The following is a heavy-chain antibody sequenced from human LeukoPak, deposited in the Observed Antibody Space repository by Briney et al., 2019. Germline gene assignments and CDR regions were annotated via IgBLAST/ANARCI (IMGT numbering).Heavy chain of an antibody. CDR2: IIPIFGTA. CDR3: ARAGYCSSTSCRPNWFDP. CDR1: GGTFSSYA. J-gene: IGHJ5*02. Sequence: SVKVSCKASGGTFSSYAISWVRQAPGQGLEWMGGIIPIFGTANYAQKFQGRVTITADKSTSTAYMELSSLRSEDTAVYYCARAGYCSSTSCRPNWFDPWGQGTLVAVSS. D-gene: IGHD2-2*01. V-gene: IGHV1-69*06.